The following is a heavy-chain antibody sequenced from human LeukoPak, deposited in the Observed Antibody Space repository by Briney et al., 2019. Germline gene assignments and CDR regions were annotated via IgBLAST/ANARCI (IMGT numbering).Heavy chain of an antibody. Sequence: GGSLRLSCAASGFTFSSYGMHWVRQAPGKGLEWVAFIRYDGSNIYYADSVKGRFTISRDNSKNTLYLQMNSLRAEDTAVYYCARDARAGRITMVRGKAFDIWGQGTMVTVSS. CDR1: GFTFSSYG. CDR2: IRYDGSNI. V-gene: IGHV3-30*02. J-gene: IGHJ3*02. CDR3: ARDARAGRITMVRGKAFDI. D-gene: IGHD3-10*01.